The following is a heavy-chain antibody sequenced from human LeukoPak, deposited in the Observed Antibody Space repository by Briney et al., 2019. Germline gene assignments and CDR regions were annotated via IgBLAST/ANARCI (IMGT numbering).Heavy chain of an antibody. CDR3: ARETLGDVAFDI. D-gene: IGHD3-16*01. Sequence: SETLSLTCTVSGGSISSYYWSWIRQPPGKGLEWIGYIYYSGSTNYNPSLKSRVTISVDTSKNQFSLKLSSVTAADTAVYYCARETLGDVAFDIWGQGTMVTVSS. CDR2: IYYSGST. V-gene: IGHV4-59*01. CDR1: GGSISSYY. J-gene: IGHJ3*02.